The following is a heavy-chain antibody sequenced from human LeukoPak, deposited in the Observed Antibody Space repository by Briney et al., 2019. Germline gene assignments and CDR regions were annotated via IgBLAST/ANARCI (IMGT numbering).Heavy chain of an antibody. V-gene: IGHV3-23*01. D-gene: IGHD3-3*01. CDR1: GFTFSSYS. CDR2: ISGSGDKT. CDR3: AKDGQNTIFGVVSVDY. Sequence: GGSLRLSCAASGFTFSSYSMNWVRQAPGMGPEWVSAISGSGDKTYYADSVKGRFTISRDTSKNTVYLQMNSLRAEDTAVYYCAKDGQNTIFGVVSVDYWGQGTLVTVSS. J-gene: IGHJ4*02.